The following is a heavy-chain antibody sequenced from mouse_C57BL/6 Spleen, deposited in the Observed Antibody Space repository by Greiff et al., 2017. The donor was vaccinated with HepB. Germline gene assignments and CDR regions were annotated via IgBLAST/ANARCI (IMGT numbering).Heavy chain of an antibody. CDR3: ARQGGSYGSSYFDY. CDR1: GFTFSSYG. J-gene: IGHJ2*01. CDR2: ISSGGSYT. D-gene: IGHD1-1*01. Sequence: EVKLVESGGDLVKPGGSLKLSCAASGFTFSSYGMSWVRQTPDKRLEWVATISSGGSYTYYPDSVKGRFTISRDNAKNTLYLQMSSLKSEDTAMYYCARQGGSYGSSYFDYWGQGTTLTVSS. V-gene: IGHV5-6*01.